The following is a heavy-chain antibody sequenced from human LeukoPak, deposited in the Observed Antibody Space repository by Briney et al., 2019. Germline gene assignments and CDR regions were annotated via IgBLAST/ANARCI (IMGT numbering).Heavy chain of an antibody. CDR1: GFTFSTYE. D-gene: IGHD3-10*01. CDR2: ISSSGSTI. CDR3: ARDNGSGSCLGY. J-gene: IGHJ4*02. V-gene: IGHV3-48*03. Sequence: GGSLRLSCAASGFTFSTYEMNRVRQAPGKGLEWVSYISSSGSTIYYADSVKGRFTISRDNAKNSLYLQMNSLRAEDTAVYYCARDNGSGSCLGYWGQGTLVTVSS.